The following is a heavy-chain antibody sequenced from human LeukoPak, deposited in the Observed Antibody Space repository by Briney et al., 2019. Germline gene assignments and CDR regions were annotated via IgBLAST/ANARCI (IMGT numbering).Heavy chain of an antibody. CDR1: GVMFSDYE. J-gene: IGHJ4*02. CDR2: ISGSGDFT. V-gene: IGHV3-23*01. D-gene: IGHD5-24*01. Sequence: PGGSLRLSCAASGVMFSDYEFNWVRQAPGKGLEWVSDISGSGDFTYYADPVKGRFSISRDKSKNTLYLQMNSLRAEDTAVYYCAKDGARDGYNYPDHWGQGTLVTVSS. CDR3: AKDGARDGYNYPDH.